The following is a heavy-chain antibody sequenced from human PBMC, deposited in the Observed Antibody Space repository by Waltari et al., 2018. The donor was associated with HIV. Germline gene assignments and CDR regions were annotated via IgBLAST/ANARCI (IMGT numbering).Heavy chain of an antibody. Sequence: QLKLQESGPGLVKPSETLSLICTVPGGSVSRRSSFWGWIRQPPGKGLEWIGSLFDSGNSYYNPSFNSRANISVDTSKNQLSLILTSVTAADTAVYFCARDWDIDTACMDVWGQGTTVTVSS. CDR2: LFDSGNS. D-gene: IGHD1-26*01. J-gene: IGHJ6*02. V-gene: IGHV4-39*07. CDR1: GGSVSRRSSF. CDR3: ARDWDIDTACMDV.